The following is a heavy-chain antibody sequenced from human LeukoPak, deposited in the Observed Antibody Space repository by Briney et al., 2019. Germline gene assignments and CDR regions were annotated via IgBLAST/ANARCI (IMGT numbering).Heavy chain of an antibody. J-gene: IGHJ5*02. CDR2: IYSSGTT. CDR3: AQLRSFYFDP. D-gene: IGHD4-17*01. Sequence: SVTLSLTCTVSGASINSVNYYWTWVRQPAGKGLEWIGRIYSSGTTSYNPSLKSRVTISLNMSEHQFSLQLSSVTAADTAVYYCAQLRSFYFDPWGRGILVIVSS. CDR1: GASINSVNYY. V-gene: IGHV4-61*02.